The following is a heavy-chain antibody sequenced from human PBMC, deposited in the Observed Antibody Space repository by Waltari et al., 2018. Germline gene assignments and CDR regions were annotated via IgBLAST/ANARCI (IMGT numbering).Heavy chain of an antibody. D-gene: IGHD3-10*01. Sequence: QLQLQESGPGLVKPSETLSLTCTVSGGSLSSSSYYWGWIRQPPGKGLEWIGSIYYSGSTYYNPSLKSRVTISVDTSKNQFSLKLSSVTAADTAVYYCACSYGSDLVDYWGQGTLVTVSS. V-gene: IGHV4-39*01. J-gene: IGHJ4*02. CDR3: ACSYGSDLVDY. CDR1: GGSLSSSSYY. CDR2: IYYSGST.